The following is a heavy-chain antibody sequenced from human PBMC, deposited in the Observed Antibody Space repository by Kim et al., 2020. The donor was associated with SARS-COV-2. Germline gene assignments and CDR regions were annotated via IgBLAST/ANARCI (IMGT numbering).Heavy chain of an antibody. Sequence: ASVKVSCKASGYTFTSYAMHWVRQAPGQRLEWMGWINAGNGNTKYSQKFQGRVTITRDTSASTAYMELSSLRSEDTAVYYCARGGIAVAATFDYWGQGTLVTVSS. D-gene: IGHD6-19*01. CDR2: INAGNGNT. CDR1: GYTFTSYA. CDR3: ARGGIAVAATFDY. J-gene: IGHJ4*02. V-gene: IGHV1-3*01.